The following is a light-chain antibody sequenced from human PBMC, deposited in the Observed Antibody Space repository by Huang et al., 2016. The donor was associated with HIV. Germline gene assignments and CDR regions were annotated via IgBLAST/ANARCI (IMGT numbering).Light chain of an antibody. Sequence: DIVLTQSPATLSLSPGERATLSCRASQNISRNLAWHQQKPGQAPRLLIYGAFIRGAGFPARFSGSGSETDFTLTISSLESEDFAVYYCQQYDNWPPMFTFGQGTKLEIK. V-gene: IGKV3-15*01. CDR1: QNISRN. J-gene: IGKJ2*01. CDR3: QQYDNWPPMFT. CDR2: GAF.